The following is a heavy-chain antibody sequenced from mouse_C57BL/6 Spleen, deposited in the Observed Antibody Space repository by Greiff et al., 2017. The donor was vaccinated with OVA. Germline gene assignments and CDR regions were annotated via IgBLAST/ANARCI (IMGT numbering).Heavy chain of an antibody. CDR1: GFTFSSYA. J-gene: IGHJ3*01. V-gene: IGHV5-9-1*02. CDR2: ISSGGDYI. CDR3: TREGLDYYGSSCGAY. D-gene: IGHD1-1*01. Sequence: EVNVVESGEGLVKPGGSLKLSCAASGFTFSSYAMSWVRQTPEKRLEWVAYISSGGDYIYYADTVKGRFTISRDNARNTLYLQMSSLKSEDTAMYYCTREGLDYYGSSCGAYWGQGTLVTVSA.